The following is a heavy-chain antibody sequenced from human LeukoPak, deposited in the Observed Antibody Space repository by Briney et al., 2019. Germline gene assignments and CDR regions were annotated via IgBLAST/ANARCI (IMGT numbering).Heavy chain of an antibody. CDR3: ATKRGYSYGSPH. D-gene: IGHD5-18*01. CDR1: GGTFSSYA. V-gene: IGHV1-69*13. Sequence: ASVKVSWKASGGTFSSYAISWVRQAPGQGLEWMGGIISILGTANYAQKFQGRVTITADESTSTAYMELSSLRSEDTAVYYCATKRGYSYGSPHWGQGTLVTVSS. J-gene: IGHJ4*02. CDR2: IISILGTA.